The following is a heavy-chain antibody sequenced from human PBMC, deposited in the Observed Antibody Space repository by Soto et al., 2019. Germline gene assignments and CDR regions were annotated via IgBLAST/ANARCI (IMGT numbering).Heavy chain of an antibody. Sequence: QVQLQESGPGLVKPSETLSLTCAVSGDSISSYYCMWIRQPPGKGLESIGYLYYGRSANYNPSLKRRVALSVDTATNQCSLTLSSMTAADTAVYFCALRVMAVVPEYWGQGTLVTVSS. CDR3: ALRVMAVVPEY. CDR2: LYYGRSA. D-gene: IGHD3-22*01. J-gene: IGHJ4*02. V-gene: IGHV4-59*01. CDR1: GDSISSYY.